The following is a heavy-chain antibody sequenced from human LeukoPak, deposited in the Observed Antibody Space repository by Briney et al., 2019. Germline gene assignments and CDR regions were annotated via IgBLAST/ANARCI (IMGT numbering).Heavy chain of an antibody. D-gene: IGHD3-10*01. CDR2: INSDGSST. CDR1: GFTFSSYA. J-gene: IGHJ4*02. CDR3: ARGFLASFGD. V-gene: IGHV3-74*01. Sequence: GGSLRLSCAASGFTFSSYAMSWVRQAPGKGLEWVSRINSDGSSTSYADSVKGRFTISRDNAKNTLYLQMNSLRAEDTAVYYCARGFLASFGDWGQGTLVTVSS.